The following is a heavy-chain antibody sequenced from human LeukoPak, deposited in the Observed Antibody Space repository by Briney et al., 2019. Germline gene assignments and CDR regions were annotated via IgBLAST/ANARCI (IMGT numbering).Heavy chain of an antibody. D-gene: IGHD5-24*01. Sequence: RPGGSLRLSCVASGFTFSDYWMNWVRQAPGKGVEWVANIEEKGSQIYYVDSVRGRFTISRDNAKNSLYLQMNSLRAEDTAVYYCARNLRLHTPRAFDIWGQGTMVTVSS. CDR1: GFTFSDYW. V-gene: IGHV3-7*05. J-gene: IGHJ3*02. CDR3: ARNLRLHTPRAFDI. CDR2: IEEKGSQI.